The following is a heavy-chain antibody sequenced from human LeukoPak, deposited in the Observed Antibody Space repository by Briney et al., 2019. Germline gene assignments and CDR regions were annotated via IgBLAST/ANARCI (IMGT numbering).Heavy chain of an antibody. V-gene: IGHV1-18*04. CDR3: ARDTNYDILTGYYTAPPDQNAFDI. J-gene: IGHJ3*02. Sequence: ASVKVSCKASGYTFTCYGISWVRQAPGQGLEWMGWISAYNGSTNYAQKLQGRVTMTTDTSTSTVYMELSSLRSEDTAVYYCARDTNYDILTGYYTAPPDQNAFDIWGQGTMVTVSS. CDR2: ISAYNGST. D-gene: IGHD3-9*01. CDR1: GYTFTCYG.